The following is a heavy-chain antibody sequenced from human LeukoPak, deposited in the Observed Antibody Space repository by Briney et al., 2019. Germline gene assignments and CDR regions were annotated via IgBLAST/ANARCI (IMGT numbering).Heavy chain of an antibody. CDR1: GFTFTKYW. D-gene: IGHD6-19*01. CDR3: ATKQWLAPPPDS. V-gene: IGHV3-74*01. J-gene: IGHJ4*02. CDR2: INTDGTVT. Sequence: GGSLRLSCAASGFTFTKYWVLWVRQAPGKGLESVSRINTDGTVTTYADSVKGRFTVSRDNADNTMFLQMNSVRDEDTAVYYCATKQWLAPPPDSWGQGTPVTVSS.